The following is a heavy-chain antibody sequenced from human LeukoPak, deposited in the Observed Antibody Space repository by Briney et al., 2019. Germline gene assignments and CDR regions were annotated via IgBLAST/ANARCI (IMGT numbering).Heavy chain of an antibody. J-gene: IGHJ3*02. D-gene: IGHD6-13*01. CDR2: ISSSGSTI. V-gene: IGHV3-48*03. Sequence: GGSLRLSCAASGFTFSSYEMNWVRQAPGKGLEWVSYISSSGSTIYYADSVKGRFTISRDNAKNSLYLQMNSLRAEDTAVYYCARDQGIAATGINDAFDIWGQGTMVTVSS. CDR1: GFTFSSYE. CDR3: ARDQGIAATGINDAFDI.